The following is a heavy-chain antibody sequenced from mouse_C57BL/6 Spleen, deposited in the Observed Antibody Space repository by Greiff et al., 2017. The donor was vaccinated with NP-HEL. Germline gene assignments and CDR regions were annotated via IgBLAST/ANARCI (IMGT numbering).Heavy chain of an antibody. CDR3: AREGNLPFAY. D-gene: IGHD2-1*01. J-gene: IGHJ3*01. Sequence: QVQLQQSGAELVMPGASVKLSCKASGYTFTSYWMHWVKQRPGQGLEWIGEIDPSDSYTNYNQKFKGKSTLTVDKSSSTAYMQLSSLTSEDSAVYYCAREGNLPFAYWGQGTLVTVSA. CDR2: IDPSDSYT. CDR1: GYTFTSYW. V-gene: IGHV1-69*01.